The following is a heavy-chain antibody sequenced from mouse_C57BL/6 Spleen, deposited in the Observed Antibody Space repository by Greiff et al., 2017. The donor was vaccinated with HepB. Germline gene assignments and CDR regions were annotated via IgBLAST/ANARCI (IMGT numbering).Heavy chain of an antibody. D-gene: IGHD1-1*01. CDR3: TTWGTTVVD. Sequence: EVQRVESGAELVRPGASVKLSCTASGFNIKDDYMHWVKQRPEQGLEWIGWIDPENGDTEYASKFQGKATITADTSSNTAYLQLSSLTSEDTAVYYCTTWGTTVVDWGQGTTLTVSS. J-gene: IGHJ2*01. CDR2: IDPENGDT. V-gene: IGHV14-4*01. CDR1: GFNIKDDY.